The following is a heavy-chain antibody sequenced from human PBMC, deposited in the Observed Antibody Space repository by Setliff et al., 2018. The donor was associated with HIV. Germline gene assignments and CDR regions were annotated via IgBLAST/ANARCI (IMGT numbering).Heavy chain of an antibody. CDR1: GFTFSDSW. J-gene: IGHJ4*02. CDR2: INPDGSEQ. V-gene: IGHV3-7*03. D-gene: IGHD6-19*01. CDR3: TTGWLAWL. Sequence: SLKISCIGSGFTFSDSWMTWVRQAPGKGLEWVANINPDGSEQFYVDSPRGRFTISRDNAKNSVYLQVNNLKAEDTAVYYCTTGWLAWLWGQGTLVTVSS.